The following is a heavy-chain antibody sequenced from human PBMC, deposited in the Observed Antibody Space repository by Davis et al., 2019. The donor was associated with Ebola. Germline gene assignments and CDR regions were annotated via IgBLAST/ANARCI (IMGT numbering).Heavy chain of an antibody. CDR2: IYHSGST. J-gene: IGHJ5*02. CDR3: ATLDYYDRPNT. CDR1: GGSFYS. D-gene: IGHD3-22*01. V-gene: IGHV4-39*01. Sequence: SETLSLTCTVSGGSFYSWGWPRQPPGKGLEWIGSIYHSGSTYYNPSLESRVAISVDTSKNQFSLRLSSVSAADTAVYYCATLDYYDRPNTWGQGTLVTVSS.